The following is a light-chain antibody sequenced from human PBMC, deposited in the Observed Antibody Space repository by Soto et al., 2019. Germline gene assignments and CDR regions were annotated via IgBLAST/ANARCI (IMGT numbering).Light chain of an antibody. CDR1: SRNIGNYNL. V-gene: IGLV2-23*02. CDR2: EAS. J-gene: IGLJ1*01. CDR3: CSYAGGSPLGV. Sequence: QSVLTQTASVSGSPGQSITISCTGNSRNIGNYNLVSWYQQHPGKAPKLMIYEASKRPSGVSYRFSVSKSGITASLTISVLQAEDEADYYCCSYAGGSPLGVFGTGTRSPS.